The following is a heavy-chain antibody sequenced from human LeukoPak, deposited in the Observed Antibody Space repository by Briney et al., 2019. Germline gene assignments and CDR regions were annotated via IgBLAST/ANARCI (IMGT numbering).Heavy chain of an antibody. D-gene: IGHD3-22*01. V-gene: IGHV3-7*01. J-gene: IGHJ3*02. Sequence: GGSLRLSCVGSGFSFRSYWMDWVRQAPGKGLEWVAYINQDGSELYYVDSVKGRFTISRDNTKNSLFLHMSSLRAEDTAVYFCASSYFDNSLHAYDIWGQGTMVTVSS. CDR3: ASSYFDNSLHAYDI. CDR2: INQDGSEL. CDR1: GFSFRSYW.